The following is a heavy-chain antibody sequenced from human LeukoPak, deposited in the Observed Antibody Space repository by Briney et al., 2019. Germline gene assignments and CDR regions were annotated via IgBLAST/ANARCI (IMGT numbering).Heavy chain of an antibody. CDR1: GFTFSSYS. D-gene: IGHD4-23*01. V-gene: IGHV3-48*04. Sequence: GGSLRLSCAASGFTFSSYSMNWVRQAPGKGLGWVSYISSSGRAIYYADSVKGRFTVSRDNAKNSLYLQMNSLRAEDTAVYYCARCPRWAHFDYWGQGTLVTVSS. CDR3: ARCPRWAHFDY. J-gene: IGHJ4*02. CDR2: ISSSGRAI.